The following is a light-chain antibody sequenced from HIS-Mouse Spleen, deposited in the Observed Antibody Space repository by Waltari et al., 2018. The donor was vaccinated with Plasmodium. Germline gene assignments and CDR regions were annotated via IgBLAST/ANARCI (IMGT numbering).Light chain of an antibody. CDR2: DVS. CDR3: CSYAGSYTLV. Sequence: QSALTQPRSVSGSPGQSVTIPCTGTRSYVGGYNYVYWYQQHPGKAPKLMIYDVSKRPSGVPDRFSGSKSGNTASLTISGLQAEDEADYYCCSYAGSYTLVFGGGTKLTVL. J-gene: IGLJ2*01. V-gene: IGLV2-11*01. CDR1: RSYVGGYNY.